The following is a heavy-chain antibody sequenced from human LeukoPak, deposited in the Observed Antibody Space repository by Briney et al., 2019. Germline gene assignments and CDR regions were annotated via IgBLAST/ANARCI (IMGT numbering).Heavy chain of an antibody. D-gene: IGHD3-22*01. CDR3: ARRAALYDSSGTQYYYYYGMDV. CDR1: GGSTSSGGYH. Sequence: SETLSLTCTVSGGSTSSGGYHWSWIRQHPGKGLEWIGYIYYSGSTYYNPSLKSRVTISVDTSKNQFSLKLSSVTAADTAVYYCARRAALYDSSGTQYYYYYGMDVWGQGTTVTVSS. V-gene: IGHV4-31*03. J-gene: IGHJ6*02. CDR2: IYYSGST.